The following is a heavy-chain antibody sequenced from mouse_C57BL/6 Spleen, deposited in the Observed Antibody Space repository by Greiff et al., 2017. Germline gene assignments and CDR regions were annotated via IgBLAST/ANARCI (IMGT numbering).Heavy chain of an antibody. J-gene: IGHJ3*01. CDR2: IRSKSNNYAT. V-gene: IGHV10-1*01. D-gene: IGHD2-1*01. CDR3: VRVYYGNYEDWFAY. CDR1: GFSFNTYA. Sequence: EVHLVESGGGLVQPKGSLKLSCAASGFSFNTYAMNWVRQAPGKGLEWVARIRSKSNNYATYYADSVKDRFTISRDDSESMLYLQMNNLKTEDTAMYYCVRVYYGNYEDWFAYWGQGTLVTVSA.